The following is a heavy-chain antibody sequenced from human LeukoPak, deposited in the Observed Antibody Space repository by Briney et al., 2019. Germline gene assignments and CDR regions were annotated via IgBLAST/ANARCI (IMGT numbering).Heavy chain of an antibody. D-gene: IGHD4-23*01. CDR3: ARLRNVVNVHWGFFDY. J-gene: IGHJ4*02. CDR2: MSSSGGAI. V-gene: IGHV3-48*04. Sequence: GGSLRLSCVVSGLTLSGYYMNWLRQAPGKGLEWVSCMSSSGGAIYYADSVKGRFTISRDNAKNSLYLQMNALRAEDTAVYFCARLRNVVNVHWGFFDYWGQGAMVTVSS. CDR1: GLTLSGYY.